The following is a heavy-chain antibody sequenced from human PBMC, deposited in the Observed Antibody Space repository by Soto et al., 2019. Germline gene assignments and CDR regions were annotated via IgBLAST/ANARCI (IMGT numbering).Heavy chain of an antibody. Sequence: PGGSLRLSCVASGFTFRSYEMNWVRQAPGKGLEWVSYISSSGSVIKYGDSVKGRFTISRGNAKNSLYLQMNSLRAEDTALYYCTRSGNNFYYYGMDVWGQGPTVTVYS. CDR1: GFTFRSYE. CDR3: TRSGNNFYYYGMDV. J-gene: IGHJ6*02. V-gene: IGHV3-48*03. CDR2: ISSSGSVI. D-gene: IGHD6-25*01.